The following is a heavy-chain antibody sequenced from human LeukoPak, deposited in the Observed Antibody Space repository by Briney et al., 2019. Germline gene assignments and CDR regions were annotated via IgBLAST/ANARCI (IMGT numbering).Heavy chain of an antibody. V-gene: IGHV3-15*01. Sequence: GGSLRLSCAASGFTFSNAWMSWVRQAPGKGLEGVGRIISKTDGGTTDYAAPVKGRFTISRDDSKNTLYLQMNSLKTEYTAVYYCTTDFDSSGYSLLTDWGQGTLVTVSS. CDR2: IISKTDGGTT. CDR1: GFTFSNAW. D-gene: IGHD3-22*01. J-gene: IGHJ4*02. CDR3: TTDFDSSGYSLLTD.